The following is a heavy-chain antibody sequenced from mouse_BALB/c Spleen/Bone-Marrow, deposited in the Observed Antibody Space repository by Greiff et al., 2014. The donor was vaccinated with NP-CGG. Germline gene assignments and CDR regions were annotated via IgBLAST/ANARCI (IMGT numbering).Heavy chain of an antibody. V-gene: IGHV1S56*01. CDR1: GYTFTSYY. J-gene: IGHJ3*01. CDR2: IYPGNVNT. D-gene: IGHD2-3*01. CDR3: ARGVTTGGFAY. Sequence: QVQLKESGPELVKPGASVRTSCKASGYTFTSYYIHWVKQRPGQGLEWIGWIYPGNVNTKYNEKFKGKATLTADKSSSTAYMQLSSLTSEDSAVYFCARGVTTGGFAYWGQGTLVTVSA.